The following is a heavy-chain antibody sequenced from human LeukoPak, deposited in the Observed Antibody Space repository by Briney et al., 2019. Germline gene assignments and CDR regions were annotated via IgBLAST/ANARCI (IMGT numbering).Heavy chain of an antibody. CDR1: GSSISNSNYY. J-gene: IGHJ4*02. D-gene: IGHD3-3*01. V-gene: IGHV4-39*01. Sequence: SETLSLTCTVAGSSISNSNYYLGWIRQPPGKGLEWIGSIYYSGSTYYSPSLRSRVTLSIDTSKNQFSLKLSSVTAADTAVYYCARTERITIFGVVIPHLAGYYFDYWGQGTLVTVSS. CDR2: IYYSGST. CDR3: ARTERITIFGVVIPHLAGYYFDY.